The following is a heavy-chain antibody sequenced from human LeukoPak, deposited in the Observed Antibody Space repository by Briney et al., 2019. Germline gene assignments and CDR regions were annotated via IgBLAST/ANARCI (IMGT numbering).Heavy chain of an antibody. CDR1: GGSFSGYY. CDR2: IYYSGST. V-gene: IGHV4-34*01. J-gene: IGHJ4*02. CDR3: ARRKYYYGSGSYPKPYDY. D-gene: IGHD3-10*01. Sequence: SETLSLTCAVYGGSFSGYYWSWIRQPPGKGLEWIGSIYYSGSTYYNPSLKSRVTISVDTSKNQFSLKLSSVTAADTAVYYCARRKYYYGSGSYPKPYDYWGQGTLVTVSS.